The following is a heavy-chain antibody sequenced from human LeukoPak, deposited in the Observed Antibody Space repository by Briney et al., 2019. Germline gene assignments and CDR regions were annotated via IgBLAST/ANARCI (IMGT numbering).Heavy chain of an antibody. D-gene: IGHD5-12*01. J-gene: IGHJ4*02. Sequence: GGSLRLSCAASGFTFSNYAMSWVRQAPGKGLEWVSSISDSGGSTYYADSVKGRFTISRDNSKNTLYLQMNSLRAEDTAVYYCARGPSGYHNTGGQGTLVTVSS. CDR1: GFTFSNYA. V-gene: IGHV3-23*01. CDR2: ISDSGGST. CDR3: ARGPSGYHNT.